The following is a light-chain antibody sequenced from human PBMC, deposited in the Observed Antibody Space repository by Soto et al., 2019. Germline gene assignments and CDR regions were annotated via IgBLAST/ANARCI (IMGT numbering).Light chain of an antibody. CDR2: EVS. J-gene: IGLJ2*01. Sequence: QSVLTQPPSVSGSPGQSVTISCTGTSSDIGRYNRVSWYQQPPGAAPKLIIYEVSNRPSGVPDRFSGSKSANTASLTISGLQAEYEADYFCSSYTTCSTSVFGGGTKVTDL. CDR3: SSYTTCSTSV. CDR1: SSDIGRYNR. V-gene: IGLV2-18*02.